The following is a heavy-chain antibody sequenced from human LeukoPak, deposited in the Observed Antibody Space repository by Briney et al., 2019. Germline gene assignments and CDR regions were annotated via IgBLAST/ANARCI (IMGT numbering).Heavy chain of an antibody. Sequence: EASVKVSCKVSGYTLTELSMHWVRQAPGKGLEWMGGFDPEDGETIYAQKFQGRVTMSEDTSTDTAYMELSSLRSEDTAVYYCAIKLLSMTDYYYGMDVWGKGTTVTVSS. CDR2: FDPEDGET. CDR3: AIKLLSMTDYYYGMDV. J-gene: IGHJ6*04. V-gene: IGHV1-24*01. D-gene: IGHD2-2*01. CDR1: GYTLTELS.